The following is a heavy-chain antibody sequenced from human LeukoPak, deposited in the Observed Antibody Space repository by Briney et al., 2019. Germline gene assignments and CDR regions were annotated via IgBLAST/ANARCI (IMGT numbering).Heavy chain of an antibody. D-gene: IGHD3-10*01. Sequence: SETLSLTCTVSGGSISSYYWSWIRQPPGKGLEWIGYIYYSGSTNYNPSLKSRVTISVDTSKNQFSLKLSSVTAADTAVYYCARETPILYGSGSYYQYWGQGTLVTVSS. CDR3: ARETPILYGSGSYYQY. CDR2: IYYSGST. CDR1: GGSISSYY. V-gene: IGHV4-59*01. J-gene: IGHJ4*02.